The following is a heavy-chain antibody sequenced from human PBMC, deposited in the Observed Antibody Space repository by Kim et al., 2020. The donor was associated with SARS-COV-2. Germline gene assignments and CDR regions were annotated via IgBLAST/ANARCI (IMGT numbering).Heavy chain of an antibody. CDR2: ISYGGSKK. D-gene: IGHD3-10*01. J-gene: IGHJ3*01. CDR3: AKANVFLWFCKFHEDAFDL. Sequence: GGSLRLSCAASGFTFNNFGMHWVRQAPGKGLEWVAVISYGGSKKHYADSVNGRFTISRDSVKNTMSLQMSGLTAEDTAKYYCAKANVFLWFCKFHEDAFDLWRQGPRVPVSS. V-gene: IGHV3-30*18. CDR1: GFTFNNFG.